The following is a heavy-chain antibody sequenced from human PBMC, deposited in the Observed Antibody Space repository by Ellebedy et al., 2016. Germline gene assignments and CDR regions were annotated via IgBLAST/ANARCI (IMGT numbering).Heavy chain of an antibody. V-gene: IGHV3-15*01. D-gene: IGHD3-22*01. J-gene: IGHJ4*02. Sequence: GGSLRLSCAASGFPFSNDWMSWVRQVPGKGLEWVGRIKSNALGGTTDYAAPAKGRFIISRDDSINTLYLEMKSLKIEDTAVYYCRRDYFDSGFWGQGTPVTVSS. CDR3: RRDYFDSGF. CDR1: GFPFSNDW. CDR2: IKSNALGGTT.